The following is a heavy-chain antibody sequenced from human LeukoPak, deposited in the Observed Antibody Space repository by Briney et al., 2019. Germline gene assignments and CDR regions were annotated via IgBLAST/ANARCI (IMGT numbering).Heavy chain of an antibody. CDR2: INQDGSVT. CDR3: SGDPGDY. J-gene: IGHJ4*02. Sequence: SGGSLRLSCAASGFTFSKYWMSWVRQAPGKGLEWMANINQDGSVTYYVDSVEGRFTISRDNAKNSLFLQMSSLRAEDTAVYFCSGDPGDYWGQGTLVTVSS. CDR1: GFTFSKYW. D-gene: IGHD7-27*01. V-gene: IGHV3-7*04.